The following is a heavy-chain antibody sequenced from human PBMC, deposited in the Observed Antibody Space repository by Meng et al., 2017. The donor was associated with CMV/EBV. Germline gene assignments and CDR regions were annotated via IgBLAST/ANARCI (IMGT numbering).Heavy chain of an antibody. J-gene: IGHJ4*02. D-gene: IGHD3-10*01. CDR2: ISSSGSTI. Sequence: GESLKISCAASGFTFSDYYMSWIRQAPGKGLEWVSYISSSGSTIYYADSVKGRFTISRDNAKNSLYLQMNSLRAEDTAVYYCARDDLPKAVYYGSGSRHASVDCWDQRTLVTVSS. V-gene: IGHV3-11*04. CDR1: GFTFSDYY. CDR3: ARDDLPKAVYYGSGSRHASVDC.